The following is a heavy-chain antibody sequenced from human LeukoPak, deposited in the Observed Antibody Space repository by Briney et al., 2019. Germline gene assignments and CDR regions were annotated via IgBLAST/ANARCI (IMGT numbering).Heavy chain of an antibody. D-gene: IGHD5-24*01. CDR1: GGTFSSYA. V-gene: IGHV1-69*05. Sequence: SVKVSCRASGGTFSSYAISWVRQDPGQGLEWMGGIIPIFGTANYAQKFQGRVTITTDESTSTAYMELSSLRSEDTAVYYCARGGWLQFCYFDYWGQGTLVTVSS. J-gene: IGHJ4*02. CDR3: ARGGWLQFCYFDY. CDR2: IIPIFGTA.